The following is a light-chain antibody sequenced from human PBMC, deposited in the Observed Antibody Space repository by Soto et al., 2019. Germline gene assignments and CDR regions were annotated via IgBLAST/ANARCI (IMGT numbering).Light chain of an antibody. J-gene: IGKJ3*01. CDR3: QEYSKWPLFT. CDR2: AAS. Sequence: EIVVTQSPGILSVSPGERATLSCRASQSVGRNLAWYQQKPGQAPTILIYAASTRATGLPARFSGSWSGTDFTLTISSLQSQDFAVYYCQEYSKWPLFTFGHGTRVDIK. V-gene: IGKV3-15*01. CDR1: QSVGRN.